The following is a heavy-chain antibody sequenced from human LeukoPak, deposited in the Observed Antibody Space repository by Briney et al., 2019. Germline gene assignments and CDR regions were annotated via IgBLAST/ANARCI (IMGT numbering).Heavy chain of an antibody. J-gene: IGHJ6*03. Sequence: ASVKVSCKASGGTFSSYAISWVRQAPGQGLEWMGGIIPIFGTANYAQKFQGRVTITTDESTSTAYMELSSLRSEDTAVYYCARSDRDYGYYYYYYMDVWGKGTTVTVSS. CDR1: GGTFSSYA. V-gene: IGHV1-69*05. CDR2: IIPIFGTA. D-gene: IGHD4-17*01. CDR3: ARSDRDYGYYYYYYMDV.